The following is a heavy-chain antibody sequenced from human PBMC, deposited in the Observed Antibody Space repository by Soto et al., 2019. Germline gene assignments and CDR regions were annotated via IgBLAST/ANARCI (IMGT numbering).Heavy chain of an antibody. CDR2: IYNSGST. V-gene: IGHV4-31*03. J-gene: IGHJ3*02. Sequence: SETLSLTCTVSGGSISSGGYYWSWIRQHPGKGLEWIGYIYNSGSTYYNPSLKSRVSISLDTSKNQFSLKLSSVTAADTAVYYCAKDRAGFIMGSGAFDIWGQGTMVTVSS. CDR1: GGSISSGGYY. CDR3: AKDRAGFIMGSGAFDI. D-gene: IGHD3-10*01.